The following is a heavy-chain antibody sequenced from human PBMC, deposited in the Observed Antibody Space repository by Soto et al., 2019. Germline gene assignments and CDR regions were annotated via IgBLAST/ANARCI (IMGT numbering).Heavy chain of an antibody. J-gene: IGHJ4*02. Sequence: QVQLVQSGAAVKKPGSSVKVSCKPSGDTFSSSSISWVRQAPGQGPEWMGGIVPIYAATNYAQNFQGRVTFTADESTSXAYMELSSLRSEDTAVYYWAKTPPRTSAPAYYFDSWGQGTLVTVSS. D-gene: IGHD2-21*01. CDR2: IVPIYAAT. CDR3: AKTPPRTSAPAYYFDS. CDR1: GDTFSSSS. V-gene: IGHV1-69*12.